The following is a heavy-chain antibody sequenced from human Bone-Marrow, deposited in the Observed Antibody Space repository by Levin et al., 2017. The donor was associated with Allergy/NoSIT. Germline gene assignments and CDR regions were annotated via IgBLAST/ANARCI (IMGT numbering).Heavy chain of an antibody. CDR2: FDPEDGET. D-gene: IGHD2-15*01. Sequence: GESLKISCKVSGYTLTELSMHWVRQAPGKGLEWMGGFDPEDGETIYAQKFQGRVTMTEDTSTDTAYMELSSLRSEDTAVYYCATSGVVFLREGANIVVVVAATHWFDPWGQGTLVTVSS. V-gene: IGHV1-24*01. CDR3: ATSGVVFLREGANIVVVVAATHWFDP. J-gene: IGHJ5*02. CDR1: GYTLTELS.